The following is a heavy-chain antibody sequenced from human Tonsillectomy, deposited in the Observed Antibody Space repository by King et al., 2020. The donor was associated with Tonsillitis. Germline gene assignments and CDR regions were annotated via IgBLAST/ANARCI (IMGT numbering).Heavy chain of an antibody. J-gene: IGHJ6*02. V-gene: IGHV3-53*01. CDR2: IYAGGTT. CDR1: GFSVSTYF. Sequence: VQLVESGGDLVRPGGSLRLSCAASGFSVSTYFMTWVRQAPGKGLECVSVIYAGGTTYYADSVTGRFTISRDTSENTLYLQLDSLRAEDTAVYYCARSVVTTFGVGLDVWGQGTTVTVSS. CDR3: ARSVVTTFGVGLDV. D-gene: IGHD3-10*01.